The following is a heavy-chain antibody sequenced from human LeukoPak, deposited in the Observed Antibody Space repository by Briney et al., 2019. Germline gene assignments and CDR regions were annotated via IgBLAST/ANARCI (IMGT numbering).Heavy chain of an antibody. CDR3: IRTLIVATSPYMDV. CDR1: GFAFSSYW. J-gene: IGHJ6*03. Sequence: GGSLRLSCAASGFAFSSYWMHWVRQAPGKGLVWVSRVNSDGTGTTYADSVEGRFTISRDNAKNTVYLQMNSLRAEDTAIYYCIRTLIVATSPYMDVWGKGTTVTVSS. V-gene: IGHV3-74*01. D-gene: IGHD5-12*01. CDR2: VNSDGTGT.